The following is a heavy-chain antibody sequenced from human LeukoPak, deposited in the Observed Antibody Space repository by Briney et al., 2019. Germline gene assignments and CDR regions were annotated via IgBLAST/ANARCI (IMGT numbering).Heavy chain of an antibody. Sequence: GGSLRLSCAASGFTFSISAMSWVRQAPGKGLEWVSTITFSGGSTYYADFVKGRFTISRDNSKNTLYLQMNSLRAEDTAVYYCAQEFYFNYWGQGTLVTVSS. CDR3: AQEFYFNY. V-gene: IGHV3-23*01. J-gene: IGHJ4*02. CDR1: GFTFSISA. CDR2: ITFSGGST.